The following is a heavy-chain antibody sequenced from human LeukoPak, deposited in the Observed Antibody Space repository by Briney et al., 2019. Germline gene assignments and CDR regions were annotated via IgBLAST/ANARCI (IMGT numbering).Heavy chain of an antibody. J-gene: IGHJ4*02. CDR2: ISGSGGST. CDR3: AKAGGHIVAPY. D-gene: IGHD5-12*01. Sequence: GGSLRLSCAASGFTFSSYAMSWVRQAPGKGLEWDSAISGSGGSTYYADSVKGRFTISRDNSKNTLYLQMNSLRAEDTAVYYCAKAGGHIVAPYRGQGTLVTVSS. CDR1: GFTFSSYA. V-gene: IGHV3-23*01.